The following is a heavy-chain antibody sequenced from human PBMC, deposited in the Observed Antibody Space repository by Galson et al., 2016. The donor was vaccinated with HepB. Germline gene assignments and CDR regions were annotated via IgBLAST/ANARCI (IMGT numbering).Heavy chain of an antibody. V-gene: IGHV3-66*01. CDR1: GFTVSSTY. CDR3: AGRGASSRSWYSDYQYGMDV. CDR2: IYSGGTT. D-gene: IGHD6-13*01. Sequence: SLRLSCAASGFTVSSTYMNWVRQAPGKGLEWVSIIYSGGTTYQADSVKGRFTISRDNSNNSLYLQMNGLKHEDTAVYYCAGRGASSRSWYSDYQYGMDVWGQGTTVTVSS. J-gene: IGHJ6*02.